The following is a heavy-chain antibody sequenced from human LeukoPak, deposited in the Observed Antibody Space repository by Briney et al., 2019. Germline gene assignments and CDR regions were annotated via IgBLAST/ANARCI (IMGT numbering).Heavy chain of an antibody. Sequence: ASVKVSCKASGYTFTGYYMHWVRQAPGQGLEWMGWINPNSGGTNYAQKFQGRVTITADESTSTAYMELSSLRSEDTAVYYCARDQLSRGVWFDPWGQGTLVTVSS. CDR2: INPNSGGT. J-gene: IGHJ5*02. D-gene: IGHD1-1*01. CDR1: GYTFTGYY. V-gene: IGHV1-2*02. CDR3: ARDQLSRGVWFDP.